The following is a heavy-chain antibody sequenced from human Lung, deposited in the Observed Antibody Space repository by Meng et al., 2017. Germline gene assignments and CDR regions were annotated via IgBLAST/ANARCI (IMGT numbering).Heavy chain of an antibody. V-gene: IGHV4-4*02. Sequence: ESGQGWVMPSGRLSLHEVGAGASISGSNWWSWVRQPPGKGLEWIGEFYHSGSTNYNPSLKGRVTISVDKSKNQFSLKLSSVTAADTAVYYCARYLAGGYGDYFDYWGQGTLVTVSS. CDR1: GASISGSNW. CDR3: ARYLAGGYGDYFDY. D-gene: IGHD4-17*01. J-gene: IGHJ4*02. CDR2: FYHSGST.